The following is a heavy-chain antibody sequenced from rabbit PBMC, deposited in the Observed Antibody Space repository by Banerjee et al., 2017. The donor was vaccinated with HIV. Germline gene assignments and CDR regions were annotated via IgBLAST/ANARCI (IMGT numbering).Heavy chain of an antibody. D-gene: IGHD4-1*01. CDR2: TNTSTGSA. V-gene: IGHV1S40*01. Sequence: QSLEESGGDLVKPGASLTLTCTASGFSFSSYWICWVRQAPGKGLEWIACTNTSTGSAYYASWAKGRFTISKTSSTTVTLQMTSLTAADTTTYFCARDNSGWDWNLWGPGTLVTV. CDR3: ARDNSGWDWNL. CDR1: GFSFSSYW. J-gene: IGHJ4*01.